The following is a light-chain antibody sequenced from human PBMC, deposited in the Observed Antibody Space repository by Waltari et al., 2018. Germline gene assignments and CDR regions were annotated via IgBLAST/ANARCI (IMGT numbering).Light chain of an antibody. J-gene: IGKJ2*01. V-gene: IGKV1-5*01. CDR3: QQYNDRVLT. CDR2: DAS. Sequence: DIQLTQSPSTLSASVGARVTITCRASQSVTTWLAWYQQKAGKAPKLLIYDASIVQSGVPSRFSGGGSGTEFSLTINSLQPDDFATYYCQQYNDRVLTFGQGT. CDR1: QSVTTW.